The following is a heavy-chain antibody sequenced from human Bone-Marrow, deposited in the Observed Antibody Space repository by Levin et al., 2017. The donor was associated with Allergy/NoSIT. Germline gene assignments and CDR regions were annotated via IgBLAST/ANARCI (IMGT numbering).Heavy chain of an antibody. Sequence: GESLKISCAPSGFGFSAYAMHWVRQAPGKGLEWVAAISDDGSNRQYADSVKGRFTVSRDNSENTLFLQMNNLRLDDTAVYFCTKAPDTSGYYMGYFDSWGQGTLGT. J-gene: IGHJ4*02. V-gene: IGHV3-30*18. CDR1: GFGFSAYA. D-gene: IGHD3-3*01. CDR2: ISDDGSNR. CDR3: TKAPDTSGYYMGYFDS.